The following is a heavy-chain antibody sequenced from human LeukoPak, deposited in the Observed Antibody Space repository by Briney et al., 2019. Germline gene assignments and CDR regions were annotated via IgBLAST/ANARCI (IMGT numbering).Heavy chain of an antibody. CDR3: ARDLHYGDYIRNWYFDL. CDR1: SGSIRSGSYF. Sequence: SETLSLTCTVSSGSIRSGSYFWSWIRQHPGKGLEWIGNIFYSGRTDYSPSLKSRLTISVDTSKSQFSLKLTSVTAADTAVYFCARDLHYGDYIRNWYFDLWGRGTLVTVSS. CDR2: IFYSGRT. D-gene: IGHD4-17*01. J-gene: IGHJ2*01. V-gene: IGHV4-31*03.